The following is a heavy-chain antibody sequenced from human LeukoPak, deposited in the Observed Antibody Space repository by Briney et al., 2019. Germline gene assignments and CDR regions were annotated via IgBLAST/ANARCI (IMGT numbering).Heavy chain of an antibody. D-gene: IGHD6-19*01. CDR1: GFTVSSNY. V-gene: IGHV3-53*04. CDR3: ARNYHSSGWYFDY. Sequence: GGSLRLSCAASGFTVSSNYMSWVRQAPGKGLEWVSVIYSGGSTYYADSVKGRFTISRHNSKDTLYLQMNSLRAEDTAVYYCARNYHSSGWYFDYWGQGTLVTVSS. J-gene: IGHJ4*02. CDR2: IYSGGST.